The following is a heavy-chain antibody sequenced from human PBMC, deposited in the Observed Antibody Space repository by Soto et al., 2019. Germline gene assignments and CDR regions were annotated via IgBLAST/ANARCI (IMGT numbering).Heavy chain of an antibody. CDR2: IIPIFGTA. Sequence: SVKVSCKASGGTFSSYAISWVRQAPGQGLEWMGGIIPIFGTANYAQKFQGRVTITADESTSTAYMELSSLRSEDTAVYYCARASQGIDSSGYYYGVNWFDPWGKGTLVTVS. CDR3: ARASQGIDSSGYYYGVNWFDP. D-gene: IGHD3-22*01. CDR1: GGTFSSYA. J-gene: IGHJ5*02. V-gene: IGHV1-69*13.